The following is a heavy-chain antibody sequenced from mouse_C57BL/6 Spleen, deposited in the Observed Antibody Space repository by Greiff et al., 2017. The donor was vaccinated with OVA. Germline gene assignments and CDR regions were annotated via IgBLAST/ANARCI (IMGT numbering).Heavy chain of an antibody. V-gene: IGHV1-64*01. Sequence: VQLQQPGAELVKPGASVKLSCKASGYTFTSYWMHWVKQRPGQGLEWIGMIHPNSGSTNYNEKFKSKATLTVDKSSSTAYMQLSSLTSEDSAVYYCASLYDYDEDYYAMDYWGQGTSVTVSS. CDR3: ASLYDYDEDYYAMDY. J-gene: IGHJ4*01. CDR2: IHPNSGST. CDR1: GYTFTSYW. D-gene: IGHD2-4*01.